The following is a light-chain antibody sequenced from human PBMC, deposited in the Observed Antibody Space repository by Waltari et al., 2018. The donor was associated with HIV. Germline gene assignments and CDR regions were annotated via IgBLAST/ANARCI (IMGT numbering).Light chain of an antibody. Sequence: QSALTQPPSASGSLGQSVTISCPGTSSDVGGYTYVSWYQQYPGEAPKLIIYDVNKRPSGVPDRCSGSKSGNTASLTVSGLQGEDEAQYYCSAYAGSNNLVLFGGGTKLTVL. V-gene: IGLV2-8*01. J-gene: IGLJ2*01. CDR1: SSDVGGYTY. CDR2: DVN. CDR3: SAYAGSNNLVL.